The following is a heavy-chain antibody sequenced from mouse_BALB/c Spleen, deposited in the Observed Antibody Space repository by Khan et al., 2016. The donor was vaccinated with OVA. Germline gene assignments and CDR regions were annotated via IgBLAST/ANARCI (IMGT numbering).Heavy chain of an antibody. V-gene: IGHV1S134*01. J-gene: IGHJ2*01. D-gene: IGHD2-14*01. Sequence: EVQLQESGAELGRPGSSVKLSCKTSGSTFTSYGIQWVKQRPGQGLEWIGYIYPGNGYTEYNERFQGKAILTSDTSSSTAYMQLRSLTSEDSAMYFCTTAYYRYYFDYWGQGTILTVSS. CDR2: IYPGNGYT. CDR1: GSTFTSYG. CDR3: TTAYYRYYFDY.